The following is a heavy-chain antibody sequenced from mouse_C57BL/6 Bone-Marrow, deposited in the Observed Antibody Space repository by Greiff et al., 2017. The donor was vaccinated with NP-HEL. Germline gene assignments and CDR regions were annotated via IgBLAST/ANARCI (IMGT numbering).Heavy chain of an antibody. CDR1: GFTFSSYG. J-gene: IGHJ2*01. D-gene: IGHD1-1*01. CDR3: SRIYYQRP. V-gene: IGHV5-6*01. CDR2: ISSGGSYT. Sequence: EVKLLESGGDLVKPGASLKLSCAASGFTFSSYGMSWVRQTPDKRLEWVAPISSGGSYTYYPDSVKGRFTISRDNAKNTLYLQMSSLKSEYTAMYYCSRIYYQRPWGQGTTLTVAS.